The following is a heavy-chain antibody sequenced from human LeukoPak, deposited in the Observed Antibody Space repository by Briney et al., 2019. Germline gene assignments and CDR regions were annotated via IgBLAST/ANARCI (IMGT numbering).Heavy chain of an antibody. CDR3: ARGGVAGVLGY. CDR2: ISYDGSNK. D-gene: IGHD6-19*01. CDR1: GFTFSSYA. Sequence: PGGSLRLSCAASGFTFSSYAMHWVRQAPGKGLEWVAAISYDGSNKYYADSVKGRFTISRDNSKNTLYLQMNSLRAEDTAVYYCARGGVAGVLGYWGQGTLVTVSS. J-gene: IGHJ4*02. V-gene: IGHV3-30*04.